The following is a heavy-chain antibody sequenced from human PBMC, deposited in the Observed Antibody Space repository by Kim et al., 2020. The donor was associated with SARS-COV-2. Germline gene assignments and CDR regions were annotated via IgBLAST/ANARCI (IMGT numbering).Heavy chain of an antibody. Sequence: PYNSSLENRLTITKDTSKNQVVLTMTNMDPVDTATYFCAHRRDYTSAYFDSWGQGTLVTVSS. V-gene: IGHV2-5*01. J-gene: IGHJ4*02. D-gene: IGHD6-25*01. CDR3: AHRRDYTSAYFDS.